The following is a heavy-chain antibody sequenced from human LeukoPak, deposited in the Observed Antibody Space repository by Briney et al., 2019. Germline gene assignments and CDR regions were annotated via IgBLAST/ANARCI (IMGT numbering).Heavy chain of an antibody. V-gene: IGHV4-59*08. CDR2: IYYSGST. CDR1: GGSLSSYY. CDR3: ARGRYSSSWYAFDI. D-gene: IGHD6-13*01. Sequence: SETLSLTCTVSGGSLSSYYWSWIRQPPGKGLEWIGYIYYSGSTYYNPSLTSRVTISVDTSKNQFSLKLSSVTAADTAVYYCARGRYSSSWYAFDIWGQGTMVTVSS. J-gene: IGHJ3*02.